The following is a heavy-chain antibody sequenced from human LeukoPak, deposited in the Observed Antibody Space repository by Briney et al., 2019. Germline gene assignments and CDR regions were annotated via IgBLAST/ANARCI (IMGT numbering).Heavy chain of an antibody. D-gene: IGHD3-10*01. CDR3: ARGRGVID. Sequence: SETLSLTCTVSGGSMRGFYWSWIRQPPGKGLEWIGYFYYSRDTNYNPALKSRVTISVDTSKNQFSLKLSSVTAADTAVYYCARGRGVIDWGQGTLVTVSS. CDR1: GGSMRGFY. J-gene: IGHJ4*02. CDR2: FYYSRDT. V-gene: IGHV4-59*08.